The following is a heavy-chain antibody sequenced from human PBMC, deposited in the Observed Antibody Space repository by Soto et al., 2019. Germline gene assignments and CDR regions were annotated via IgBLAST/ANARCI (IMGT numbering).Heavy chain of an antibody. J-gene: IGHJ6*02. D-gene: IGHD2-21*02. CDR3: ARDLWGYCGTDCYPLDV. V-gene: IGHV4-34*01. CDR2: INHSGST. Sequence: KPSETLSLTCAVYGGSFSGYYWSWIRQPPGKGLEWIGEINHSGSTNYNPSLKSRVTISVDTSKNQFSLKLSSVTAADTAVYYCARDLWGYCGTDCYPLDVWGQGTTVTVSS. CDR1: GGSFSGYY.